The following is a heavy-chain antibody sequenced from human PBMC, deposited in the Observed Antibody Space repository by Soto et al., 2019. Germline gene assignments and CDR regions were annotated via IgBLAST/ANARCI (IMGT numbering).Heavy chain of an antibody. Sequence: QITLKESGPTLVKPTQTLTLTCTFSGFSLSTSGVGVGWIRQPPGKALEWLALIYWDDVKWYSPSLKSRLTITKHTSRNQVVLTMTNMDPVDTATYYCVHRVSDGNRGLWFDPWGQGTMVTVSS. D-gene: IGHD3-10*01. CDR2: IYWDDVK. CDR1: GFSLSTSGVG. V-gene: IGHV2-5*02. J-gene: IGHJ5*02. CDR3: VHRVSDGNRGLWFDP.